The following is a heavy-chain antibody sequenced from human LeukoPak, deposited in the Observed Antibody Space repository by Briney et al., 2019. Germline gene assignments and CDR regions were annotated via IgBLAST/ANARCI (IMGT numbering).Heavy chain of an antibody. D-gene: IGHD6-13*01. CDR1: GFTVSSNY. Sequence: GGSLRLSCAGSGFTVSSNYMSWGRQAPGKGLEWVSVIYSDGSTYYADSVKGRFIISRDNSKNTLYLQMNSLRAEDTAVYYCAGAGAAAGPFDYWGQGTLVTVSS. J-gene: IGHJ4*02. CDR3: AGAGAAAGPFDY. CDR2: IYSDGST. V-gene: IGHV3-66*01.